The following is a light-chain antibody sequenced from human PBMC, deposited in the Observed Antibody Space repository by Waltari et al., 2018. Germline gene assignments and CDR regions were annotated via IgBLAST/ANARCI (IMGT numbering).Light chain of an antibody. CDR1: QSVLYTSNNKNY. J-gene: IGKJ1*01. Sequence: ERATINCKSSQSVLYTSNNKNYLAWYQQKPGQPPKLLFYWASTRESGVPDRFSGSGSGTDFTLTISGLQAEDVAVYYCQQYYSPPWTFGQGTQVEIK. V-gene: IGKV4-1*01. CDR3: QQYYSPPWT. CDR2: WAS.